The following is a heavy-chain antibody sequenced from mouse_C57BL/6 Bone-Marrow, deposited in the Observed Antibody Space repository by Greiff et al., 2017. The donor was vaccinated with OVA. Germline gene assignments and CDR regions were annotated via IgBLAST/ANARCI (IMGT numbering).Heavy chain of an antibody. CDR1: GYTFTSYW. Sequence: VQLQQPGAELVMPGASVKLSCKASGYTFTSYWMHWVKQRPGHGLEWIGEIDPSDSYTNYNQKFKGKSTLTVDKSSSTAYMQLSSLTSEDSAVYYCARDDYDKGTWFAYWGQGTLVTVSA. CDR2: IDPSDSYT. J-gene: IGHJ3*01. D-gene: IGHD2-4*01. V-gene: IGHV1-69*01. CDR3: ARDDYDKGTWFAY.